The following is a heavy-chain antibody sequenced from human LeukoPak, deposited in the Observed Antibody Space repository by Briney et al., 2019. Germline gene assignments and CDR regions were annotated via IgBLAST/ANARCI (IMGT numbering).Heavy chain of an antibody. V-gene: IGHV5-51*01. CDR1: GYIFTSYW. J-gene: IGHJ4*02. D-gene: IGHD2-8*02. Sequence: GESLKISCKGSGYIFTSYWIGWVRQMPGKGLEWMGIIHLGILETRYSPSFQGQVTISADKSTTTAYLQWSNLKASDSAMYYCARLSTGGHYYSAYWGQGTLVTVSS. CDR3: ARLSTGGHYYSAY. CDR2: IHLGILET.